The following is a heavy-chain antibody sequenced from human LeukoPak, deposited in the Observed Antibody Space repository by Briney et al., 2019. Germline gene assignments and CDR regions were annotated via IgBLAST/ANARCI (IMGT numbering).Heavy chain of an antibody. CDR3: ASGVYDILTLPHY. J-gene: IGHJ4*02. D-gene: IGHD3-9*01. V-gene: IGHV3-48*04. CDR1: GFTFSSYS. CDR2: ISSSSSTI. Sequence: PGGSLRLFCAASGFTFSSYSMNWVRQAPGKGLEWVSYISSSSSTIYYADSVKGRFTISRDNAKNSLYLQMNSLRAEDTAVYYCASGVYDILTLPHYWGQGTLVTVSS.